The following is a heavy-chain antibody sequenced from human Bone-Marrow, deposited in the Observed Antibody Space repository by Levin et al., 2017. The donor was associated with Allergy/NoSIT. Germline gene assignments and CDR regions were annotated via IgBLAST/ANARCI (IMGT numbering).Heavy chain of an antibody. J-gene: IGHJ3*01. Sequence: GESLKISCAASGFSFSSYWMHWVRQTPGKGLMWVSRITSDKMTTKYADSVKGRFTISRDNAKNMLYLQMNSLSPEDTAVYYCARAMIITRGAFDVWGQGAVVTVSS. D-gene: IGHD3-3*01. V-gene: IGHV3-74*01. CDR2: ITSDKMTT. CDR3: ARAMIITRGAFDV. CDR1: GFSFSSYW.